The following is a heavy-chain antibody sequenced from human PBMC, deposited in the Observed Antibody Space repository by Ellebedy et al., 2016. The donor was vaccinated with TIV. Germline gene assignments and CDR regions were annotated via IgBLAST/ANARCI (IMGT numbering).Heavy chain of an antibody. CDR2: IPGSGDRT. D-gene: IGHD2-8*02. Sequence: GGSLRLSXATSGLTLSSYAMSWVRQAPGKGLEWVSGIPGSGDRTYYTDSAKGRFTVSRDYSKNTLYLQMNSLRAEDTAVYYCAKVRWPNTGYSDYWGQGTLVTVFS. CDR3: AKVRWPNTGYSDY. J-gene: IGHJ4*02. CDR1: GLTLSSYA. V-gene: IGHV3-23*01.